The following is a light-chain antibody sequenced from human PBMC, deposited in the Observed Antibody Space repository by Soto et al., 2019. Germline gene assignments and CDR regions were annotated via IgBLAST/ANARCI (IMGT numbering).Light chain of an antibody. CDR1: QNINTW. Sequence: DLQMTQSPSSVSASVGDRVTITCRASQNINTWLAWYQQRPGKAPKLLIYGASSLQSGVPSRFSGSGSGTDFTRTLSRLQPEDFATDECQQSNSFMTLTFGGGTTVESK. CDR3: QQSNSFMTLT. J-gene: IGKJ4*01. CDR2: GAS. V-gene: IGKV1-12*01.